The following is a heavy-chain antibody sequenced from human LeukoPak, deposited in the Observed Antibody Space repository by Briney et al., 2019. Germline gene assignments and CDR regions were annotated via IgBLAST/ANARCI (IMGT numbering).Heavy chain of an antibody. Sequence: ASVKVSCKASGYTFTKYGITWVRQAPGQGLEWMGWISTYNGNTNYAQKLQGRVTMTTDTSTSTVYMELSSLRSEDTAVYYCARDELPYGMDVWGQGTTVTVSS. J-gene: IGHJ6*02. CDR3: ARDELPYGMDV. D-gene: IGHD3-10*01. V-gene: IGHV1-18*01. CDR1: GYTFTKYG. CDR2: ISTYNGNT.